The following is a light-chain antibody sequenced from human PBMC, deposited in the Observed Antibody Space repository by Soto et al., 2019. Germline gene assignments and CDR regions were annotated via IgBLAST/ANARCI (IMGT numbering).Light chain of an antibody. V-gene: IGKV3-15*01. Sequence: ILMTQSPATLSVAAGERATLSSWASQTVSTHLAWYQQKPGQAPRLLIYGASTRATGIPARFSGSGSGTEFTLSISSLQSEDFAVYYCQQYNNWPPITFGQGTRLEI. CDR2: GAS. J-gene: IGKJ5*01. CDR1: QTVSTH. CDR3: QQYNNWPPIT.